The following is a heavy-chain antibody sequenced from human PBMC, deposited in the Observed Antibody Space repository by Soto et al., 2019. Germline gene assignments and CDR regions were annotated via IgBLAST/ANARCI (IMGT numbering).Heavy chain of an antibody. D-gene: IGHD2-15*01. V-gene: IGHV1-18*01. Sequence: ASVKVSCKASGYTFTSYGISWVRQAPGQGLEWMGWISAYNGNTNYAQKLQGRVTMTTDTSTSTAYMELRSLRSDDTAVYYCARGYCSGGSCYWTNYGMDVWGQGTTVTVSS. J-gene: IGHJ6*02. CDR3: ARGYCSGGSCYWTNYGMDV. CDR2: ISAYNGNT. CDR1: GYTFTSYG.